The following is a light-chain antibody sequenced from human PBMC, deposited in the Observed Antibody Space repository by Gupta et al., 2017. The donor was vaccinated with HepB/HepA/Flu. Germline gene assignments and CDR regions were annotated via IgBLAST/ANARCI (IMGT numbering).Light chain of an antibody. CDR1: RSNIGSTT. CDR2: SNN. V-gene: IGLV1-44*01. J-gene: IGLJ2*01. CDR3: ETWDDSVNGVV. Sequence: SSLTPPPPASGTSGLKLTISRSASRSNIGSTTVNWYQQLPGTAPKLLIDSNNKRPSGVPDRFSGSKSDTSASLAISGLQSEDEADYYCETWDDSVNGVVFGGRTKVTVL.